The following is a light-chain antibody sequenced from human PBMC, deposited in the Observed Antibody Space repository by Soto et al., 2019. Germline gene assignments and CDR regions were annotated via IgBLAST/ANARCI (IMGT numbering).Light chain of an antibody. CDR1: SSNIGNNY. CDR3: GTWDSSLSAWL. CDR2: ENN. Sequence: QAVLTQPPSVSAAPGQKVTISCSGSSSNIGNNYVSWYQHLPGTAPKLLIYENNKRPSGIPDRFSASKSGTSATLGIPGLQTGDEAVYYCGTWDSSLSAWLFGGGTKVTVL. V-gene: IGLV1-51*02. J-gene: IGLJ3*02.